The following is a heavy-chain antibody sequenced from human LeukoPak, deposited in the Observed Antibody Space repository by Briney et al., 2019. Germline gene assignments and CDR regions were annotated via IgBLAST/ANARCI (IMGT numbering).Heavy chain of an antibody. J-gene: IGHJ4*02. Sequence: GGSLRLSCAASGFTFTDYAIHWVRQAPGKGLEWVAVISYDGDHKYYPDSVKGRFTISRDNSKNTLYLQMNSLRVEDTAVYYCARDRDSSSWGFFDYWGQGTLVTVSS. CDR1: GFTFTDYA. V-gene: IGHV3-30*14. D-gene: IGHD6-13*01. CDR3: ARDRDSSSWGFFDY. CDR2: ISYDGDHK.